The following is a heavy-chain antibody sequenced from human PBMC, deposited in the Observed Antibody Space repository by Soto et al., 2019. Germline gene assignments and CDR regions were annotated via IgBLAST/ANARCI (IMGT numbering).Heavy chain of an antibody. V-gene: IGHV1-69*13. D-gene: IGHD2-2*01. CDR3: RSSTSCYDESCVDV. CDR2: IIPIFGTA. J-gene: IGHJ6*02. Sequence: ASVKVSCKASGGTFSSYAISWLRQSPGQGLEWMGGIIPIFGTANYAQKFQGRVTITADESTSTAYMELSSLRSEDTAIYYCRSSTSCYDESCVDVWGQGTMVTVSS. CDR1: GGTFSSYA.